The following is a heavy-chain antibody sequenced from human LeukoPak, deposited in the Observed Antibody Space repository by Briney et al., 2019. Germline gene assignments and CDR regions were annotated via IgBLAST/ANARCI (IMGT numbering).Heavy chain of an antibody. CDR1: GFTFSSYW. Sequence: GGSLRLSCAASGFTFSSYWMHWVRQAPGKGLVWVSRINSDGSSTSYADSVKGRFTISRDNAKNTLYLQMNSLRAEDTAVYYCAREDYGGNSAYAFDIWGQGTMVTVSS. D-gene: IGHD4-17*01. CDR3: AREDYGGNSAYAFDI. V-gene: IGHV3-74*01. CDR2: INSDGSST. J-gene: IGHJ3*02.